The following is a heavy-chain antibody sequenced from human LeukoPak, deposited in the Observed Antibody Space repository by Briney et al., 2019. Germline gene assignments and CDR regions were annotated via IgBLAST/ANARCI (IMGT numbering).Heavy chain of an antibody. J-gene: IGHJ4*02. V-gene: IGHV1-18*04. Sequence: AAVTVSRMPSLYSFITYVISRVRPAPRQGVERMGWVSAYNGNTHYAQKLQGRVTITTETFTSTYYMELSSLRSDHTAVYCCARDSLSDYYGSGSYYTLFDYWGQGTPVTVSS. CDR3: ARDSLSDYYGSGSYYTLFDY. CDR1: LYSFITYV. CDR2: VSAYNGNT. D-gene: IGHD3-10*01.